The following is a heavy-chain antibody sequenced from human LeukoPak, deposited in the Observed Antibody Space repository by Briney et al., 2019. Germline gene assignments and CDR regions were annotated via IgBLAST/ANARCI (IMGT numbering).Heavy chain of an antibody. CDR3: AKDHDLTMIVVVTGYYFDY. Sequence: ASVKVSCKASGYTFTGYYMHWLRQAPGQGLEWMGIINPSGGSTSYAQKFQGRVTMTRDMSTSTVYMELSSLRSEDTAVYYCAKDHDLTMIVVVTGYYFDYWGQGTLVTVSS. V-gene: IGHV1-46*01. CDR1: GYTFTGYY. CDR2: INPSGGST. D-gene: IGHD3-22*01. J-gene: IGHJ4*02.